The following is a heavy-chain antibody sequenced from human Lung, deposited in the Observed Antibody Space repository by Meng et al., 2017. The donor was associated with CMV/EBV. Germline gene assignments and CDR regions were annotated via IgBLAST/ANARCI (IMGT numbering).Heavy chain of an antibody. CDR3: ATIAAAERNGMDV. D-gene: IGHD6-13*01. CDR2: INHSGST. CDR1: GGSFSGYY. V-gene: IGHV4-34*01. J-gene: IGHJ6*02. Sequence: SXTLSLXCAVYGGSFSGYYWSWIRQPPGKGLEWIGEINHSGSTNYNPSLRSRITISVDTSKNQFSLKLSSVTAADTAVYYCATIAAAERNGMDVSGQGTTVTVSS.